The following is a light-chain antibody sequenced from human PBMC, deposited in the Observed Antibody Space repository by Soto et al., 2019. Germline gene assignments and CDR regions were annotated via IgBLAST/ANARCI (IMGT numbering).Light chain of an antibody. Sequence: DIQMTQSPSSLSASVGDRVTITCRASQSISDNLNWYQHKPGTAPNLLIYAASSLQSGVPSRFSGSGSGTDFTLTIRSLQPEDFVTYYCQQSFGTPPTFGGGTKVEIK. CDR2: AAS. V-gene: IGKV1-39*01. CDR3: QQSFGTPPT. CDR1: QSISDN. J-gene: IGKJ4*01.